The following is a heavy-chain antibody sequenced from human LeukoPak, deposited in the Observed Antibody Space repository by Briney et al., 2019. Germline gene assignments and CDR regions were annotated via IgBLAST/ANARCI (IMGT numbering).Heavy chain of an antibody. CDR2: ISGSGGST. CDR1: GFTFSSYA. J-gene: IGHJ4*02. V-gene: IGHV3-23*01. Sequence: GGSLRLSCAASGFTFSSYAMSWVRQAPGKGLEWASAISGSGGSTYYADSVKGRFTISRDNSKNTLYLQMNSLRAEDTAVYYCAKAVSRDGYNYDYWGQGTLVTVSS. D-gene: IGHD5-24*01. CDR3: AKAVSRDGYNYDY.